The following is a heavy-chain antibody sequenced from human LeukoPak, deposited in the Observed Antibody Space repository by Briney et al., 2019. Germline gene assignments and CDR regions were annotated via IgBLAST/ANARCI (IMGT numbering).Heavy chain of an antibody. CDR2: ISSSSSYI. V-gene: IGHV3-21*01. J-gene: IGHJ4*02. D-gene: IGHD1-26*01. CDR3: ARVSVYSGSYRLDY. CDR1: GFTFSSYS. Sequence: PGGSLRLSCAASGFTFSSYSMNWVRQAPGKGLEWVSSISSSSSYIYYADSVKGRFTISRDNAKNSLYLQMNSLRAEDTAVYYCARVSVYSGSYRLDYWGQGTLVTVSS.